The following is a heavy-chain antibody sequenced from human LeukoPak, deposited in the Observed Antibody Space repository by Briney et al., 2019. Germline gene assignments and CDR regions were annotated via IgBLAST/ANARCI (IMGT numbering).Heavy chain of an antibody. CDR3: ARVAYYDILTGRDYFDY. Sequence: GGSLRLSCVTSGFKFDDYGMSWVRQAPGKGLEWVSGINWNGGSTGYADSVKGRFTISRDNAKNSLYLQMNSLRAEDTALYYCARVAYYDILTGRDYFDYWGQGTLVTVSS. CDR1: GFKFDDYG. D-gene: IGHD3-9*01. V-gene: IGHV3-20*04. J-gene: IGHJ4*02. CDR2: INWNGGST.